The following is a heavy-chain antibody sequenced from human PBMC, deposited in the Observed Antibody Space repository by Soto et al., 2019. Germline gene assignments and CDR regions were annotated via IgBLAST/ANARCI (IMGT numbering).Heavy chain of an antibody. V-gene: IGHV3-21*01. CDR3: AREDGIVGATSAFDY. D-gene: IGHD1-26*01. Sequence: PGGSLRLTCSASGVTFSTYSMNWVRQAPGKGLEWVSSINGRSNYIYYADSVKGRFTISRDNAKNSLYLQMNSLRAEDTAVYYCAREDGIVGATSAFDYWGQGTLVTVSS. CDR1: GVTFSTYS. CDR2: INGRSNYI. J-gene: IGHJ4*02.